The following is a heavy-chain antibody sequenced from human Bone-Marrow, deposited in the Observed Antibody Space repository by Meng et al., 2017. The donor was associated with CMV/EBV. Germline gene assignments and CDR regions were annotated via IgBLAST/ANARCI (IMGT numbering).Heavy chain of an antibody. V-gene: IGHV3-48*04. Sequence: GGSLRLSCAASGFTFSSYSMNWVRQAPGKGLEWVSYISSSSSTIYYADSVKGRFTISRDNAKNSLYLQMNSLRAEDTAVYYCAKARSVVTPYYFDYWGQGTLVTVSS. J-gene: IGHJ4*02. CDR1: GFTFSSYS. CDR3: AKARSVVTPYYFDY. CDR2: ISSSSSTI. D-gene: IGHD4-23*01.